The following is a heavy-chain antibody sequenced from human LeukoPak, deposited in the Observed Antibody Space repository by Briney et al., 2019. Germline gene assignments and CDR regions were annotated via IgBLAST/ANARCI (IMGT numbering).Heavy chain of an antibody. CDR2: IYYSGST. CDR1: GDSISSNSYY. Sequence: SETLSLTCTVSGDSISSNSYYWVWNRQPPGKGLEWVGMIYYSGSTYYNPSLKSRVTISVDTSKNQFYLKLSSVTAADRAIYYSASHQYAYIHIFHYSGQVTLVTVSS. J-gene: IGHJ4*02. V-gene: IGHV4-39*01. D-gene: IGHD3-16*01. CDR3: ASHQYAYIHIFHY.